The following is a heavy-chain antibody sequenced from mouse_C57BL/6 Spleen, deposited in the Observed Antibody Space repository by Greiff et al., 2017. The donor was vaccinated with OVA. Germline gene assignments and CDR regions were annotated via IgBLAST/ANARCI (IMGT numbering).Heavy chain of an antibody. CDR3: ARWIITNYYAMDY. Sequence: VQLQQPGAELVKPGASVKMSCKASGYTFTSYWITWVKQRPGQGLEWIGDIYPGSGSTNYNEKFKSKATLTVDTSSSTAYMQLSSLTSEDSAVYYCARWIITNYYAMDYWGQGTSVTVSS. CDR2: IYPGSGST. CDR1: GYTFTSYW. V-gene: IGHV1-55*01. D-gene: IGHD1-1*01. J-gene: IGHJ4*01.